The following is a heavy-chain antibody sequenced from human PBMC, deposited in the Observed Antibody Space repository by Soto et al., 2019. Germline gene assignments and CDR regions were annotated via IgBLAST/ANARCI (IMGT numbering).Heavy chain of an antibody. CDR3: ARVPGP. D-gene: IGHD7-27*01. V-gene: IGHV4-59*12. CDR2: IYHSGST. CDR1: GASISGYH. Sequence: SETLSLTYTVSGASISGYHWSWIRQPPGKGLEWIGYIYHSGSTYYNPSLKSRVTISIDRSKNQFSLKLSSVTAADTAVYYCARVPGPWGQGTLVTVS. J-gene: IGHJ5*02.